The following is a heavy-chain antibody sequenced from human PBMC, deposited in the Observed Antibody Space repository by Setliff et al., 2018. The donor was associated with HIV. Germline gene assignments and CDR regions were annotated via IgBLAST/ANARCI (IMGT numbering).Heavy chain of an antibody. CDR3: AKDPSSCELRATYFDY. V-gene: IGHV3-23*01. CDR2: ISGSGDGT. D-gene: IGHD1-7*01. Sequence: GGSLRLSCVVSGFTFSSYAMSWVRQAPGKGLEWVSIISGSGDGTYYADSVKGRFTISRDNSKNTLYLQMKSLRAEDTAAYYCAKDPSSCELRATYFDYWGQGTLVTVSS. J-gene: IGHJ4*02. CDR1: GFTFSSYA.